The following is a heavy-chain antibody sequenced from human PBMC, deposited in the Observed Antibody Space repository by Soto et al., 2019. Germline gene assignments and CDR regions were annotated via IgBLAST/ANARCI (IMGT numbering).Heavy chain of an antibody. CDR1: GFSLTTTRMG. CDR3: AHAGDFDLLSFVR. CDR2: IYWDDDK. Sequence: QITLKESGPPLVRPAQTLTLTCAFSGFSLTTTRMGVAWIRQPPGKALEWLALIYWDDDKRYSPSLKNRLTVSKDTSTNRVVLTITTIRRDDTGTFFGAHAGDFDLLSFVRWGRGTPVAVS. D-gene: IGHD2-15*01. V-gene: IGHV2-5*02. J-gene: IGHJ2*01.